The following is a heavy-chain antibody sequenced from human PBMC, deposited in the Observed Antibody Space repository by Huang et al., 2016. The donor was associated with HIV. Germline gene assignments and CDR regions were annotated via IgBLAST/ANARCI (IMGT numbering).Heavy chain of an antibody. Sequence: EVQLAESGGGLVKPGGSLRLSCVGSGFTFTYAWMSWVRQAPGKGLEWVGRIKAKAEGGTTEYAAPVKGRFSISRDDSKSTLYLQMNSLRTEDTGTYYCTTDLSYRRGSYSIGDFWGRGTLVTVSS. CDR1: GFTFTYAW. V-gene: IGHV3-15*01. CDR2: IKAKAEGGTT. D-gene: IGHD3-10*01. CDR3: TTDLSYRRGSYSIGDF. J-gene: IGHJ4*02.